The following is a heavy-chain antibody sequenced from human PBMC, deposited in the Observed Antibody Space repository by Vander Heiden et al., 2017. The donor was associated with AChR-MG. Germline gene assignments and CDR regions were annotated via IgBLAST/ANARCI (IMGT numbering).Heavy chain of an antibody. CDR2: ISSSSSYI. CDR1: GFTFSSYS. J-gene: IGHJ4*02. D-gene: IGHD6-13*01. V-gene: IGHV3-21*01. CDR3: ARGRSSSWYYFDY. Sequence: EVQLVEPGGGLVKPGGSLRLSCAASGFTFSSYSMNWVRQAPGKGLEWVSSISSSSSYIYYADSVKGRFTISRDNAKNSLYLQMNSLRAEDTAVYYCARGRSSSWYYFDYWGQGTLVTVSS.